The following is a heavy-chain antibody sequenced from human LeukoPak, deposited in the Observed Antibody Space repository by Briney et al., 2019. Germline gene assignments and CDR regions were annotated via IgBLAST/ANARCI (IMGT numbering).Heavy chain of an antibody. V-gene: IGHV3-23*01. CDR3: AKGEDYDILTGYRELDY. CDR1: GFTFISYA. D-gene: IGHD3-9*01. J-gene: IGHJ4*02. Sequence: GGSLRLSCAASGFTFISYAMSWVRQAPGKGLEWVSSISGNGVSTYYADSVKGRFTISRDNSKNTVYLQMNSLRAEDTAVYYCAKGEDYDILTGYRELDYWGQGALVTVSS. CDR2: ISGNGVST.